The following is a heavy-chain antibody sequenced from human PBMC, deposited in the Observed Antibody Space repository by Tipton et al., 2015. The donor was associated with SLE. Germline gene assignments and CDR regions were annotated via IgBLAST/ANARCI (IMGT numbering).Heavy chain of an antibody. D-gene: IGHD6-13*01. V-gene: IGHV3-11*01. CDR1: GLTFSDYY. J-gene: IGHJ3*02. Sequence: SLRLSCVASGLTFSDYYMTWIRQAPGKGLQWVSLIGSSGRMIYYADSVKGRFTISRDNAKNSLFLQLNSLRAEDTAVYYCARDRVSSTWGDAFDIWGQGTPVTVSS. CDR2: IGSSGRMI. CDR3: ARDRVSSTWGDAFDI.